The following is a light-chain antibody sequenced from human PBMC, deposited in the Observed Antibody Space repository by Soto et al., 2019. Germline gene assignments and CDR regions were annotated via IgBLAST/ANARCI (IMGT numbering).Light chain of an antibody. CDR1: QTVISNS. Sequence: EIVLTQSACTLSRSAGEGGTLSWRASQTVISNSLAWYQQKPGQPPRLLIHGASTRAPGIPDRFSGSRYGTDFTLTISRLETEDFAVYYCQLYGGSPKTFGQGTKVDIK. J-gene: IGKJ1*01. CDR2: GAS. V-gene: IGKV3-20*01. CDR3: QLYGGSPKT.